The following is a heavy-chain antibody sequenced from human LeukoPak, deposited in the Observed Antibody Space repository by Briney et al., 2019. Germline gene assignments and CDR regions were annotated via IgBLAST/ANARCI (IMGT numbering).Heavy chain of an antibody. J-gene: IGHJ4*02. CDR3: ARGPAYGSGKFGPFDY. CDR2: ISSSGSMI. V-gene: IGHV3-11*01. Sequence: PGGSLRLSCAASGFTFSSYWMSWIRQAPGKGLEWVSYISSSGSMIYYADSVKGRFTISRDNAKNSLYLQMNSLRAEDTAVYYCARGPAYGSGKFGPFDYWGQGTLVTVSS. CDR1: GFTFSSYW. D-gene: IGHD3-10*01.